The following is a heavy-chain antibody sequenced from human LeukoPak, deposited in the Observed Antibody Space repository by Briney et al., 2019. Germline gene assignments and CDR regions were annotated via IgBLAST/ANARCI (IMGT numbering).Heavy chain of an antibody. CDR1: GYTFTSYY. V-gene: IGHV1-46*01. J-gene: IGHJ3*02. CDR3: AKYGAAVYRPSRVQLWSERFVAFDI. D-gene: IGHD5-18*01. Sequence: GASVKVSCKASGYTFTSYYMHWVRQAPGQGLEWMGIINPSGGSTSYAQKFQGRVTMTRDTSTSTVYMELSSLRSEDTAVYYCAKYGAAVYRPSRVQLWSERFVAFDIWGQGTMVTVSS. CDR2: INPSGGST.